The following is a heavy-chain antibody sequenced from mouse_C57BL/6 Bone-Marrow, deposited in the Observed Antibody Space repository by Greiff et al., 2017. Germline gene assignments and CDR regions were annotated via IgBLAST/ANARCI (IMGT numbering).Heavy chain of an antibody. CDR1: GFNIKDYY. CDR3: TRSLIYYGTNY. J-gene: IGHJ2*01. V-gene: IGHV14-2*01. Sequence: VQLQQSGAELVKPGASVKLSCTASGFNIKDYYIHWVKQRTEQGLEWIGRIDPEDGETKYAPKFQDKATITADTPSNTAYLQLSSLTSENTAVYYSTRSLIYYGTNYWGQGTTLTVSS. CDR2: IDPEDGET. D-gene: IGHD1-1*01.